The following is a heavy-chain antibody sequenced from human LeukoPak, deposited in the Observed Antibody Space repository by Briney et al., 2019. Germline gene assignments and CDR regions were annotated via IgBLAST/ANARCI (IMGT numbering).Heavy chain of an antibody. J-gene: IGHJ4*02. CDR1: GGSISSSNW. CDR3: ARKPGIAVAGNPPIY. D-gene: IGHD6-13*01. CDR2: IYHSGST. Sequence: SSESLSLTCAVSGGSISSSNWWSWVRQPPGKGLEWIGEIYHSGSTNYNPSLKSRVTISVDKSKNQFSLKLSSVTAADTAVYYCARKPGIAVAGNPPIYWGQGTLVTVSS. V-gene: IGHV4-4*02.